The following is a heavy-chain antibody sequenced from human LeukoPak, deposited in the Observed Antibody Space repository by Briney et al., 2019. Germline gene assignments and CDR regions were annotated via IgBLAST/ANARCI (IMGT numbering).Heavy chain of an antibody. CDR2: ISYDGSNK. D-gene: IGHD1-26*01. Sequence: PGRSLRLSCAASGFTFSSYAMHWVRQAPGKGLEWVAVISYDGSNKYYADSVKGRFTISRDNSKNTLYLQMNSLRAEDTAVYYCAREPPVGPIPNWGQGTLVTVSS. J-gene: IGHJ4*02. CDR1: GFTFSSYA. CDR3: AREPPVGPIPN. V-gene: IGHV3-30-3*01.